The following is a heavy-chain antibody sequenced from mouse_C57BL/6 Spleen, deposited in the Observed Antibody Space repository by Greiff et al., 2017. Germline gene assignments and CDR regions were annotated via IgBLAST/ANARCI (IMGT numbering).Heavy chain of an antibody. CDR3: TRCDYDASFAY. D-gene: IGHD2-4*01. V-gene: IGHV1-15*01. CDR2: IDPETGGT. J-gene: IGHJ3*01. Sequence: VQLQQSGAELVRPGASVTLSCKASGYTFTDYEMHWVKQTPVHGLEWIGAIDPETGGTAYNQKFKGKAILTADKSSSTAYMELRSLTSEDSAVYYCTRCDYDASFAYWGQGTLVTVSA. CDR1: GYTFTDYE.